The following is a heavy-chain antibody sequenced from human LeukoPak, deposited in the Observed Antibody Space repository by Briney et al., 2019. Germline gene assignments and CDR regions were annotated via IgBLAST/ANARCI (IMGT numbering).Heavy chain of an antibody. D-gene: IGHD3-3*01. CDR1: GYTFTNYG. CDR2: ISTYGNNA. V-gene: IGHV1-18*01. CDR3: ARALNYDFWSGYSNFDY. Sequence: ASVKVSCKASGYTFTNYGISWVRQAPGQGLEWMGWISTYGNNANYAQKFQGRVTMTKDTSTSIAYMELRSLRSDDTAVYYCARALNYDFWSGYSNFDYWGQGTLVTVSS. J-gene: IGHJ4*02.